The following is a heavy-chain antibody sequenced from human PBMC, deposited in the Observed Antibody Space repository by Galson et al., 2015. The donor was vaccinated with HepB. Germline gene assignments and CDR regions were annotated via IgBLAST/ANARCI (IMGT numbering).Heavy chain of an antibody. CDR1: GFTFSSYA. CDR2: ISGSGGST. Sequence: SLRLSCAASGFTFSSYAMSWVRQAPGKGLEWVSAISGSGGSTYYADSVKGRFTISRDNSKNTLYLQMNSLRAEDTAVYYCATTPGIAPLLDYWGQGTLVTVSS. J-gene: IGHJ4*02. D-gene: IGHD6-13*01. CDR3: ATTPGIAPLLDY. V-gene: IGHV3-23*01.